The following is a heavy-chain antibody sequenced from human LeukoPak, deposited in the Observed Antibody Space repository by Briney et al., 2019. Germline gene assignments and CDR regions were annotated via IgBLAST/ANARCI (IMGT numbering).Heavy chain of an antibody. CDR1: GGSISSYY. J-gene: IGHJ6*02. CDR2: IYFDGST. Sequence: SETLSLTCTVSGGSISSYYWSWIRQPPGKGLEWIGYIYFDGSTKYNPSLKSRVSISVDTSKNQFSLRLNSVTAADTAVYYCARHQHSGRKHYYGMDVWGQGTTVTVSS. CDR3: ARHQHSGRKHYYGMDV. V-gene: IGHV4-59*08. D-gene: IGHD1-26*01.